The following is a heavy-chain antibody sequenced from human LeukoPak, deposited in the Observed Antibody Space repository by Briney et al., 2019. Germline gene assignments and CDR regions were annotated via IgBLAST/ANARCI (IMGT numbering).Heavy chain of an antibody. Sequence: SETLSLTCTVSGGSISSSSYYWGWIRQPPGKGLEWIGSIYYSGSTYYNPSLKSRVTISVDTSKNQFSLKLSSVTAADTAVYYCARHLGYCSSTSCYTCKFPEPDFDYWGRGTLVTVSS. CDR1: GGSISSSSYY. CDR2: IYYSGST. D-gene: IGHD2-2*02. CDR3: ARHLGYCSSTSCYTCKFPEPDFDY. J-gene: IGHJ4*02. V-gene: IGHV4-39*01.